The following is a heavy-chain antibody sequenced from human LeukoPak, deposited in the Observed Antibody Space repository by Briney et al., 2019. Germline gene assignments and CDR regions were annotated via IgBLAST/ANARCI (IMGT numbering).Heavy chain of an antibody. CDR3: ARQVVEDNRFDS. V-gene: IGHV4-39*01. D-gene: IGHD2-15*01. J-gene: IGHJ5*01. CDR2: IYSSGTT. Sequence: PSETLSLTCSVSGGSIHSTSYYWGWIRQPPGKRLEWIGSIYSSGTTFYNPSLKSRVTISVDASKNQFSLKVKSMTPADTAIYFCARQVVEDNRFDSGGQGTLVTVSS. CDR1: GGSIHSTSYY.